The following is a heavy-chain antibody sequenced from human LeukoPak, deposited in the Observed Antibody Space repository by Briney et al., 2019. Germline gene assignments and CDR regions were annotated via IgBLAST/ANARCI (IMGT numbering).Heavy chain of an antibody. Sequence: GGSLRLSCAASGFTFDDYAMQWVRQAPGKGLEWVSLISGDGGSTYYADSVKGRFTISRDNSKNSLYLQMNSLRTEDTALYYCAKEDYGSGSYLFGYWGQGTLVTVSS. CDR1: GFTFDDYA. V-gene: IGHV3-43*02. CDR2: ISGDGGST. D-gene: IGHD3-10*01. CDR3: AKEDYGSGSYLFGY. J-gene: IGHJ4*02.